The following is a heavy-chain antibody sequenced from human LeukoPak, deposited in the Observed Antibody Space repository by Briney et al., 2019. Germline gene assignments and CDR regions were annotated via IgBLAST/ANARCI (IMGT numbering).Heavy chain of an antibody. CDR2: ISYDGSNK. J-gene: IGHJ4*02. V-gene: IGHV3-30-3*01. D-gene: IGHD3-22*01. Sequence: PGGSLRLSCAASGFTFSSYALYWVRQAPGKGLEWVAVISYDGSNKYYADSVKGRFTISRDYSKNTLYLQMNSLRAEDTAVYYCARGPTYYYDSSGYYSGFDYWGQGTLVTVSS. CDR3: ARGPTYYYDSSGYYSGFDY. CDR1: GFTFSSYA.